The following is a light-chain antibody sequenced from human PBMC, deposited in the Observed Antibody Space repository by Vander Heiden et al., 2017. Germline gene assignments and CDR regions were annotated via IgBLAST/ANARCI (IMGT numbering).Light chain of an antibody. CDR3: LHYNSYPIT. CDR1: QGMRNE. V-gene: IGKV1-17*01. Sequence: DIQMTQSPSSLSASVGDRVTITCRASQGMRNELGWYQQKPGKAPKRLIYGASSVQSGVPSRFSGSGSGTEFTLTISSLQPEEFATYFCLHYNSYPITFGQGTRLENK. CDR2: GAS. J-gene: IGKJ5*01.